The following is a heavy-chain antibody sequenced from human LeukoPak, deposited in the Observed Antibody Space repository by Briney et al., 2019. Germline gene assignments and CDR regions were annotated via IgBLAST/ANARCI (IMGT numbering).Heavy chain of an antibody. CDR3: ARELTMVRGVVGQYYFDY. V-gene: IGHV4-34*01. CDR1: GGSFSGYY. CDR2: INHSGST. J-gene: IGHJ4*02. D-gene: IGHD3-10*01. Sequence: SETLSLTCAVYGGSFSGYYWSWIRQPPGKGLEWIGEINHSGSTNYNPSLKSRVTISVDTSKNQFSLKLSSVTAADTAVYYCARELTMVRGVVGQYYFDYWGQGTLVTVSS.